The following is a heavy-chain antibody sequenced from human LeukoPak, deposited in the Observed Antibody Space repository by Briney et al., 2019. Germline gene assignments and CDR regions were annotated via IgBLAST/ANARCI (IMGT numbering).Heavy chain of an antibody. CDR3: ARVQSRLSWFDP. Sequence: SETLSLTCTVSGGSISSGTYYWGWIRQPPGKGLEWIGSIHYSGSTYYNPSLRSRVTISVDTSKNQFSLRLGSVTAADTAVYYCARVQSRLSWFDPWGQGTLVTVSS. J-gene: IGHJ5*02. CDR2: IHYSGST. CDR1: GGSISSGTYY. V-gene: IGHV4-39*07.